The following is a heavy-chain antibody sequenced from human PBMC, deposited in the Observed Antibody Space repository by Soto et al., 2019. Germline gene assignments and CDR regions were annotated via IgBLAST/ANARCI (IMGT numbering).Heavy chain of an antibody. CDR2: ISSSSSYI. J-gene: IGHJ5*02. V-gene: IGHV3-21*01. Sequence: PGGSLRLSCAASGFTFSSYSMNWVRQAPGKGLEWVSSISSSSSYIYYADSVKGRFTISRDNAKNSLYLQMNSLRAEDTAVYYCVSDILTGLLWFDPWGQGTLVTVSS. D-gene: IGHD3-9*01. CDR1: GFTFSSYS. CDR3: VSDILTGLLWFDP.